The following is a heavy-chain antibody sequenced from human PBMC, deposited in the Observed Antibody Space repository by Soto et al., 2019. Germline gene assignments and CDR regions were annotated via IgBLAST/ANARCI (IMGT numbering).Heavy chain of an antibody. D-gene: IGHD1-26*01. CDR1: GGSIGSGGYY. Sequence: SETLSLTCTVSGGSIGSGGYYWTWIRQHPGKGLEWIAYIYHSGYTFYNPSLKSRVTMSVDTSKNQFSLKLRSVTAADTAVYYCAKWEGLGSDYYYYAMDVWGQGTTVTVSS. CDR3: AKWEGLGSDYYYYAMDV. J-gene: IGHJ6*02. CDR2: IYHSGYT. V-gene: IGHV4-31*03.